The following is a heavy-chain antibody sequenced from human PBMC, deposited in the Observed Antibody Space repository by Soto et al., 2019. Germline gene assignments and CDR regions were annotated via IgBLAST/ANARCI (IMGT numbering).Heavy chain of an antibody. CDR2: IYYSGST. Sequence: SETLSLTWTVSGVSISSGGYYWIWIRQHPGKGLEWIGYIYYSGSTYYNPSLKSRVTISVDTSKNQFSLKLSSVTAADTAVYYCAAILVYSNAFDYWGQGTLVTVSS. J-gene: IGHJ4*02. D-gene: IGHD4-4*01. V-gene: IGHV4-31*02. CDR1: GVSISSGGYY. CDR3: AAILVYSNAFDY.